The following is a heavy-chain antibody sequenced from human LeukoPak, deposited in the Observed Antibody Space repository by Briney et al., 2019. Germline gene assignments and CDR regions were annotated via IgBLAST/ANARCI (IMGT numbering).Heavy chain of an antibody. J-gene: IGHJ6*03. CDR2: ISYSGNT. D-gene: IGHD2-8*01. Sequence: PSETLSLTCTVSGGSINSHYWSWVRQPPGKGLVWIGYISYSGNTNYNPSLKSRVTISMHTSKNQHSLKLSSMTAGSTAVYSLASSAHCTKGVWRDVGYMDVWGKGTTVTVSS. V-gene: IGHV4-59*11. CDR3: ASSAHCTKGVWRDVGYMDV. CDR1: GGSINSHY.